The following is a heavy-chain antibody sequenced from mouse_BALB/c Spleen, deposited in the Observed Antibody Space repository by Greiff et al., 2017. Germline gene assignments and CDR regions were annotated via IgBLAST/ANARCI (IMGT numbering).Heavy chain of an antibody. CDR2: ISYSGST. J-gene: IGHJ1*01. CDR3: AYGDGYYGWDFDV. Sequence: EVQVVESGPSLVKPSQTLSLTCSVTGVSITSGYWNWIRKFPGNKLEYMGYISYSGSTYYNSSLKSRISITRDTSKNQYYLQLNSVTTEDTATCYSAYGDGYYGWDFDVWGAGTTVTVSS. D-gene: IGHD2-3*01. CDR1: GVSITSGY. V-gene: IGHV3-8*02.